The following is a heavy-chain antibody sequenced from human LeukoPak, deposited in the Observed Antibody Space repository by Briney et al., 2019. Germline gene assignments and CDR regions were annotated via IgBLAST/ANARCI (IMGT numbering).Heavy chain of an antibody. CDR2: ISAYNGNT. D-gene: IGHD3-16*01. Sequence: ASVKVSCKASGYTFTSYGISWVRQAPGQGLEWMGWISAYNGNTNYAQKLQGRVTMTTDTSTSTAYMELRSLRSDDTAVYYCAREAPFMITFGGVIPHLAFDIRGQGTMVTVSS. V-gene: IGHV1-18*01. J-gene: IGHJ3*02. CDR1: GYTFTSYG. CDR3: AREAPFMITFGGVIPHLAFDI.